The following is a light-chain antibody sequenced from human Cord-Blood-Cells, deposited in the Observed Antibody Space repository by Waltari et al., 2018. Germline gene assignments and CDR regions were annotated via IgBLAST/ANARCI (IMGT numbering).Light chain of an antibody. V-gene: IGKV3-11*01. J-gene: IGKJ5*01. CDR1: QSVSSY. CDR3: QQRSNWPL. CDR2: DAS. Sequence: EIVLTQSPATLSLSPGERATLSCRASQSVSSYLAWYQQKPGQAPRLLIYDASNMANGIPARFSGSGSGTDFTLTISSLEPEDFAVYYCQQRSNWPLFGQGTRLEIK.